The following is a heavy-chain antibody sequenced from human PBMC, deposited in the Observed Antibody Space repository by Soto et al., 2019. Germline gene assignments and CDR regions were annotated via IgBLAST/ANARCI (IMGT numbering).Heavy chain of an antibody. Sequence: SVKVSCKASGFTFTSSAMQWVRQARGQRLEWIGWIVVGSGNTNYAQKFQERVTITRDMSTSTAYMELSSLRSEDTAVYYCAAVARAGVVTAYWGQGTLVTVSS. CDR1: GFTFTSSA. CDR2: IVVGSGNT. CDR3: AAVARAGVVTAY. V-gene: IGHV1-58*02. D-gene: IGHD3-3*01. J-gene: IGHJ4*02.